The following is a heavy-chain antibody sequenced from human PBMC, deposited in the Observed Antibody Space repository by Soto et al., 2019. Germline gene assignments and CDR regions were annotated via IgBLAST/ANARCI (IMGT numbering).Heavy chain of an antibody. V-gene: IGHV3-23*01. Sequence: EVQLWESGGGLVQPGGSLRLSCAASGFTFSSYAMSWVRQAPGKGLEWVSAISGSGGSTYYADSVKGRFTISRDNSKNTLYLQMNSLRAEDTAVYYCAKIGVPAAMSEPRDWYFDLWGRGTLVTVSS. J-gene: IGHJ2*01. CDR2: ISGSGGST. CDR1: GFTFSSYA. D-gene: IGHD2-2*01. CDR3: AKIGVPAAMSEPRDWYFDL.